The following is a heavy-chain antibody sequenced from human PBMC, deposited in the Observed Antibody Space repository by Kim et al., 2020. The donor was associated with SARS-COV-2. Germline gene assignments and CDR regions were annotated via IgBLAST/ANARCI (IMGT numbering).Heavy chain of an antibody. V-gene: IGHV3-48*02. CDR3: ARDLSGYFYYYGMDV. Sequence: DSVKGRFTIPRDNAKNSLYLQMNSLRDEDTAVYYCARDLSGYFYYYGMDVWGQGTTVTVSS. J-gene: IGHJ6*02. D-gene: IGHD3-22*01.